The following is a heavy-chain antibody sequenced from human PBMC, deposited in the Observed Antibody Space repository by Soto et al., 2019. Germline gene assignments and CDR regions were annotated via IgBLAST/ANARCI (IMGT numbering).Heavy chain of an antibody. CDR3: ARGDSTDCSNGVCSFFYNHDMDV. Sequence: GTSVKFSCKASGYSFTDYHIHWVRQGPGQGLEWLGRINPKSGGRSTAQKFQGWVTMTTDTSISTASMELTRLTSDDTAIYYCARGDSTDCSNGVCSFFYNHDMDVWGQGTTVTVSS. CDR1: GYSFTDYH. D-gene: IGHD2-8*01. J-gene: IGHJ6*02. V-gene: IGHV1-2*04. CDR2: INPKSGGR.